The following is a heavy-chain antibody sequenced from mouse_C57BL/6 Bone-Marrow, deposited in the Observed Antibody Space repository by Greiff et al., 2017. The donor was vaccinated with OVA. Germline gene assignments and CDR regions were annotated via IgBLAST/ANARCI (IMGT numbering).Heavy chain of an antibody. CDR1: GYAFSSSW. V-gene: IGHV1-82*01. CDR2: IYPGDGDT. Sequence: VQLKESGPELVKPGASVKISCKASGYAFSSSWMNWVKQRPGKGLEWIGRIYPGDGDTNYNGKFKGKATLTADKSSSTAYMQLSSLTSEDSAVYFCARCLYYGSSSYYFDYWGQGTTLTVSS. J-gene: IGHJ2*01. CDR3: ARCLYYGSSSYYFDY. D-gene: IGHD1-1*01.